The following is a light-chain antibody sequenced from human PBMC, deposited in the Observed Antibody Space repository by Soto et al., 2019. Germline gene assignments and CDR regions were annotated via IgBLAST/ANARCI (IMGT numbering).Light chain of an antibody. CDR3: LQDYNYPLT. CDR2: AAS. CDR1: QAIRNE. J-gene: IGKJ4*01. Sequence: QMTQYPSTLSASLGDRSTITCRPSQAIRNELGWYQQKPWKAPKLLIYAASSLQSGVTSRFSGSGSGTDFTLTISSLQPEDFATYYCLQDYNYPLTVGEGTKVEIK. V-gene: IGKV1-6*01.